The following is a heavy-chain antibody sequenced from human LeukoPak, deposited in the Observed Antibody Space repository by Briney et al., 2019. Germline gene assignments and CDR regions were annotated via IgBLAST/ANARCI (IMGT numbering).Heavy chain of an antibody. J-gene: IGHJ3*02. Sequence: PSETVSLTCTVSGYSISSGYYWGWIRQPPGKGLEWIGSIYHSGSTYYNPSLKSRVTISVDTSKNQLSLKLSSVTAADTAVYYCARVLAGAFDIWGQGKMVTVSS. CDR3: ARVLAGAFDI. CDR2: IYHSGST. V-gene: IGHV4-38-2*02. CDR1: GYSISSGYY. D-gene: IGHD3-10*01.